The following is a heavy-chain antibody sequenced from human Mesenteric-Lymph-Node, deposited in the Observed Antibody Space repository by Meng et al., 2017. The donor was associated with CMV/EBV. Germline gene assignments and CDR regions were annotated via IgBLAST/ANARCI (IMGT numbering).Heavy chain of an antibody. CDR3: ARCGGDCYFDY. CDR1: GDSIRSYY. V-gene: IGHV4-38-2*02. D-gene: IGHD2-21*01. J-gene: IGHJ4*02. Sequence: SETLSLTCTVSGDSIRSYYWSWIRQPPGRGLEWIGSISHSGGSTYYNPSLKSRVTISVDTSKNQFSLKVSSVTAADTAVYYCARCGGDCYFDYWGQGTLVTVSS. CDR2: ISHSGGST.